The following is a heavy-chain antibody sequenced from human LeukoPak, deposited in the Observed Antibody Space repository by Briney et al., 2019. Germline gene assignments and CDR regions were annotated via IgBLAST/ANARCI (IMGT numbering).Heavy chain of an antibody. Sequence: SGPTLVNPTQTLTLTCTFSGSSLYSSGVGVGWIRQPPGKALEWLAVIYWDDGKRYNPSLRSRLTMSKDASKSQVFLVMSNMDPVDTATYYCAHRRPGHLTGWDNSYFDNWGPGTLVTVSS. V-gene: IGHV2-5*02. CDR2: IYWDDGK. CDR1: GSSLYSSGVG. D-gene: IGHD1/OR15-1a*01. J-gene: IGHJ4*02. CDR3: AHRRPGHLTGWDNSYFDN.